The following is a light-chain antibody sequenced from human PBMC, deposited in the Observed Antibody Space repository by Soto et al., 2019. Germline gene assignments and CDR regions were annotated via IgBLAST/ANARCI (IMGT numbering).Light chain of an antibody. Sequence: DVQMTQSPSTLSASVGDRVTIACRASENVATSLAWYQQKGDRVPKLLIYRATSLQDGVPSRFSGSGSGTEFTLTINNLQADDLAMYYCQQYVSAHYTFGHGT. CDR2: RAT. J-gene: IGKJ2*01. CDR3: QQYVSAHYT. V-gene: IGKV1-5*03. CDR1: ENVATS.